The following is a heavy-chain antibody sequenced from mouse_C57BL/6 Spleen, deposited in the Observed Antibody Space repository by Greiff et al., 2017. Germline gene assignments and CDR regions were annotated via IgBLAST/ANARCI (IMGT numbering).Heavy chain of an antibody. CDR2: IYPGSGST. V-gene: IGHV1-55*01. Sequence: VQLQQPGAELVKPGASVKMSCKASGYTFTSYWITWVKQRPGQGLEWIGDIYPGSGSTNYNEKFKSKATLTVDTSSSTAYMQLSSLTSEDSAVYYSARNREEVYYVRYGDVWGTGTAVTVSS. CDR1: GYTFTSYW. J-gene: IGHJ1*03. CDR3: ARNREEVYYVRYGDV. D-gene: IGHD1-1*01.